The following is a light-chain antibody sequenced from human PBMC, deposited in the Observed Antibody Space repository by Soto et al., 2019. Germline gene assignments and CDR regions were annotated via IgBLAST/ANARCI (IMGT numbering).Light chain of an antibody. CDR2: GAS. CDR1: QSVSSNY. CDR3: HQYGISP. Sequence: EIGWAQSPGTLSLSPGERASLACRARQSVSSNYLAWYQQKPGQAPRLLIYGASSRATGIPDRFSGSGSGTEFTLTISRLEPEAFAVYYCHQYGISPFGGGTKVDNK. V-gene: IGKV3-20*01. J-gene: IGKJ4*01.